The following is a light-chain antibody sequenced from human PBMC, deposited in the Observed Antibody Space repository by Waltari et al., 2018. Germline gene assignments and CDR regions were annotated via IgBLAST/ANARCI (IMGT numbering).Light chain of an antibody. CDR1: QSISSY. V-gene: IGKV1-39*01. Sequence: SLSASVGDRVTITCRASQSISSYLNWYQQKPGKAPKLLIYAASSLQSGVPSRFSGSGSGTDFTLTISSLQPEDFATYYCQQSYSTPWTFGQGTKVEIK. J-gene: IGKJ1*01. CDR2: AAS. CDR3: QQSYSTPWT.